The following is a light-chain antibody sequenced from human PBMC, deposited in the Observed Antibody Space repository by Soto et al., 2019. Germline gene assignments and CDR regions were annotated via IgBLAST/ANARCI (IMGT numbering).Light chain of an antibody. V-gene: IGKV1-5*01. Sequence: DIQMTQSPSILSSSVGDRVTITCRASQSISRGLAWYQQKPGKAPNVLIYDASTLESGVPSRFSGSGSGTEFTLTISSLQPEDFATYYCQHYSTVWAFGQGTKVDMK. CDR2: DAS. J-gene: IGKJ1*01. CDR1: QSISRG. CDR3: QHYSTVWA.